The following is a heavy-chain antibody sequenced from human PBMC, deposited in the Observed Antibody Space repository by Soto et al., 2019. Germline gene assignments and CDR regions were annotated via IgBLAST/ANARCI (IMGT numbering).Heavy chain of an antibody. CDR1: CYTFTSYG. V-gene: IGHV1-18*04. CDR2: MSAYNGNT. D-gene: IGHD3-22*01. Sequence: ASGKVSCKASCYTFTSYGISLWRQAPGQWLEWSVWMSAYNGNTNYAQKLQGRVTMSTDTSTSTAYMELRSLRSDDTAVYYCAINGVLDYYDSSGYTLGHYYYGMDVWGQGTTVTVSS. CDR3: AINGVLDYYDSSGYTLGHYYYGMDV. J-gene: IGHJ6*02.